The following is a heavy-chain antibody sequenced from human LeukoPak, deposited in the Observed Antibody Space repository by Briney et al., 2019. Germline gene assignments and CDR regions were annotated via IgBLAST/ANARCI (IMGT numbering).Heavy chain of an antibody. V-gene: IGHV3-30*04. CDR3: ARVGTGAAAGTCGRLSNWCLYY. Sequence: PGGSLRLSCAASGFTFSSYAMHWVRQAPGKGLEWVAVISYDGSNKYYADSVKGRFTISRDNSKNTLYLQMNSLRAEDTAVYYCARVGTGAAAGTCGRLSNWCLYYWGQGTLVTVSS. J-gene: IGHJ4*02. CDR1: GFTFSSYA. D-gene: IGHD6-13*01. CDR2: ISYDGSNK.